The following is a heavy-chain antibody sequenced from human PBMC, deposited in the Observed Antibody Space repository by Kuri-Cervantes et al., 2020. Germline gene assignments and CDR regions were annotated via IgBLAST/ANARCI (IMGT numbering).Heavy chain of an antibody. J-gene: IGHJ4*02. D-gene: IGHD3-22*01. CDR2: ISAYNGDT. V-gene: IGHV1-18*01. CDR3: AGSENYGSGGYYLDY. CDR1: GGTFSSYA. Sequence: ASVKVSCKASGGTFSSYAISWVRQAPGQGLEWMGWISAYNGDTNYAQKLQGRVTMTTDTSTSTAYMELRSLRSDDTAVYYCAGSENYGSGGYYLDYWGQGTLVTVSS.